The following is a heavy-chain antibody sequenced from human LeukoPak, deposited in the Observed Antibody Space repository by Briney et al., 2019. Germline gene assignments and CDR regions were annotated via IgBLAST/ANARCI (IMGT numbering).Heavy chain of an antibody. CDR2: ISGSGGNR. CDR1: GFTFSSYA. Sequence: QAGGSLRLSCAASGFTFSSYAMSWVRQAPGKGLEWVSVISGSGGNRYYADSVKGRFTISRDNSANTLYLQMNSLRAEDTAVYYCATTELTVKTGYYFDYWGQGTLVTVSS. V-gene: IGHV3-23*01. D-gene: IGHD4-17*01. J-gene: IGHJ4*02. CDR3: ATTELTVKTGYYFDY.